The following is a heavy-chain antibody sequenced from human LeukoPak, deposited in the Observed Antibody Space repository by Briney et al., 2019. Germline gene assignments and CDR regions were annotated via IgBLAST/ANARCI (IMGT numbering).Heavy chain of an antibody. CDR3: ARLWYSSSSGSNWFDP. D-gene: IGHD6-6*01. CDR1: GYSFTSYW. CDR2: IYPGDSDT. V-gene: IGHV5-51*01. Sequence: GESLKISCKGSGYSFTSYWIGWVRQMPGKGLEWMGIIYPGDSDTRYSPSFQGQVTISADKSISTAYLQWSSLKASDTAMYYCARLWYSSSSGSNWFDPWGQGTLVTVSS. J-gene: IGHJ5*02.